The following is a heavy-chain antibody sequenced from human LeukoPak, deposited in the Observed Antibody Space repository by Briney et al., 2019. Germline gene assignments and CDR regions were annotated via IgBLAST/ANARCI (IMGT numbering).Heavy chain of an antibody. CDR3: AEGASSGWLLYWFDP. V-gene: IGHV3-23*01. CDR1: GFTFSSYV. J-gene: IGHJ5*02. D-gene: IGHD6-19*01. CDR2: ISGSGVST. Sequence: GGSLRLSCAASGFTFSSYVMTWVRQALGRGLEWVSGISGSGVSTYYADSVKGRFTISRDNSKNTLYLQINSLRAEDTAIYYCAEGASSGWLLYWFDPWGQGTLVTVSS.